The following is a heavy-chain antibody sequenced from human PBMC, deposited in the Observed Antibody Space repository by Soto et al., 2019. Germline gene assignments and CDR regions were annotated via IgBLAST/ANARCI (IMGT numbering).Heavy chain of an antibody. V-gene: IGHV6-1*01. CDR3: ALGSIAVAGHDAFDI. J-gene: IGHJ3*02. CDR2: TYYRSEWYN. D-gene: IGHD6-19*01. CDR1: GDSVSSNSAA. Sequence: SQTLSLTCAISGDSVSSNSAAWNWIRQSPSRGLEWLGRTYYRSEWYNDYAVSVKSRITINPDTSKNQFSLQLNSVTPEDTAVYYCALGSIAVAGHDAFDIWGQGTMVTVSS.